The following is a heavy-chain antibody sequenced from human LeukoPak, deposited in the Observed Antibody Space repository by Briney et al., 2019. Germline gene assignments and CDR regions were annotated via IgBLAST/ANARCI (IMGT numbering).Heavy chain of an antibody. V-gene: IGHV1-46*01. J-gene: IGHJ6*02. D-gene: IGHD6-19*01. Sequence: ASVKVSCKASGYTFTSYYMHWVRQAPGQGLEWMGIINPSGSSTSYAQKFQGRVTMTRDTSTSTVYMELSSLRSEDTAVYYCASPLDGPSSGWYEDYYYYGMDVWGQGTTVTVSS. CDR1: GYTFTSYY. CDR3: ASPLDGPSSGWYEDYYYYGMDV. CDR2: INPSGSST.